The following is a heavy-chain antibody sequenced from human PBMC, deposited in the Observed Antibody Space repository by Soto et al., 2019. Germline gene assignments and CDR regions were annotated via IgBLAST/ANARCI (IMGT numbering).Heavy chain of an antibody. D-gene: IGHD5-18*01. CDR1: GGSISSSSYY. Sequence: PSETLSLTCTVSGGSISSSSYYWGWIRQPPGKGLEWIGSIYYSGSTYYNPSLKSRVTISVDTSKNQFSLKLSSVTAADTAVYYCARLGSEMDTIQRDYWGQGTLVTVSS. J-gene: IGHJ4*02. V-gene: IGHV4-39*01. CDR3: ARLGSEMDTIQRDY. CDR2: IYYSGST.